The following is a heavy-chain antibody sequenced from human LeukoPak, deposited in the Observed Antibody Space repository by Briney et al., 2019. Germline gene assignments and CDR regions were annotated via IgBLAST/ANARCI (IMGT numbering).Heavy chain of an antibody. J-gene: IGHJ4*02. CDR2: IYYSGST. CDR1: GGSISSSSYY. D-gene: IGHD6-13*01. Sequence: PSETLSLTCTLSGGSISSSSYYCGWIRQPPGRVLEWIGSIYYSGSTYYNPSLKSRVTISVDTSKNQFSLKLSSVTAADTAVYYCARGWYSSSWYDYWGQGTLVTVSS. CDR3: ARGWYSSSWYDY. V-gene: IGHV4-39*07.